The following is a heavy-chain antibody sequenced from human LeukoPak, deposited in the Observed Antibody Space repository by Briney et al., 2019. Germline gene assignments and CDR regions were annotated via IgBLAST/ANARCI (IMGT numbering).Heavy chain of an antibody. D-gene: IGHD3-22*01. CDR3: ARSAFYDSRNYYYDH. Sequence: GGSLRLSCAASGFTFSSYWMHWVRHTPEKGLVWVSRITPDGRTTNYADSVKGRFTISRDNAKKTLDLQMNSLKVEDTAVYFCARSAFYDSRNYYYDHWGQGTLVAVSS. CDR1: GFTFSSYW. CDR2: ITPDGRTT. J-gene: IGHJ5*02. V-gene: IGHV3-74*01.